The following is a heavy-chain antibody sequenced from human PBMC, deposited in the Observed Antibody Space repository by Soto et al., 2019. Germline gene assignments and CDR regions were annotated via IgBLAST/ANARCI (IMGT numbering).Heavy chain of an antibody. CDR3: ARQPGFYYGMDV. CDR1: GGSISSSSYY. CDR2: IYYSGST. D-gene: IGHD2-15*01. Sequence: SETLSITGAVSGGSISSSSYYWGWIRQPPGKGLEWIGSIYYSGSTYYNPSLKSRVTISVDTSKNQFSLKLSSVTAADTAVYYCARQPGFYYGMDVWGQGTTVTVSS. J-gene: IGHJ6*02. V-gene: IGHV4-39*01.